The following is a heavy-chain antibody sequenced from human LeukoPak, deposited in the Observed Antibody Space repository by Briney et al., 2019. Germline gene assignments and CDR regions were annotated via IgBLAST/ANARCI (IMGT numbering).Heavy chain of an antibody. Sequence: PSETLPLTCTVSVGSISSYYWSWIRQPPGKGLEWIGYFYYSGSTNYNPSLKSRVTISVDTSKNQFSLKLSSVTAADTAMYYCARAGRSHNDAFDIWGQGTMVTVSS. CDR2: FYYSGST. CDR3: ARAGRSHNDAFDI. CDR1: VGSISSYY. J-gene: IGHJ3*02. V-gene: IGHV4-59*01.